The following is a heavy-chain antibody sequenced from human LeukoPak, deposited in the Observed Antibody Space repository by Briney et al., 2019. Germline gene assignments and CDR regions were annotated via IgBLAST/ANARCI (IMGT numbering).Heavy chain of an antibody. CDR1: SGSISTSNYY. CDR3: ARIFLGYSSGWYFDY. V-gene: IGHV4-39*07. CDR2: IFYSGST. J-gene: IGHJ4*02. D-gene: IGHD6-19*01. Sequence: SETLSLTCTVSSGSISTSNYYWGWVRQPPGKALEWIGNIFYSGSTYYSPSLKSRVTILLDTSKNQFSLNLSSVTALDTAVYYCARIFLGYSSGWYFDYWGQGTLVTVSS.